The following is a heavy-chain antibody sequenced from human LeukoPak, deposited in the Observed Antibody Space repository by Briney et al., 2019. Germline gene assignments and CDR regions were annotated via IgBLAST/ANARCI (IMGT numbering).Heavy chain of an antibody. J-gene: IGHJ4*02. CDR2: IRSKAYGGTT. CDR1: GFTFGDYA. D-gene: IGHD2-15*01. V-gene: IGHV3-49*04. CDR3: TNCAGGNCYSIYFDY. Sequence: GGSLRLSCTASGFTFGDYAMSWVRQAPGKGLEWVGFIRSKAYGGTTEYAASVKGRLTISRDDSKSIAYLQMNSLKTEDTAVYYCTNCAGGNCYSIYFDYWGQGTLVTVSS.